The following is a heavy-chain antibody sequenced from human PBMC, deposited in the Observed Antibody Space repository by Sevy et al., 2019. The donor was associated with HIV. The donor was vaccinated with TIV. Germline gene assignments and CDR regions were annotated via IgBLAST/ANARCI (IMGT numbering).Heavy chain of an antibody. J-gene: IGHJ4*02. V-gene: IGHV3-23*01. CDR2: INGRCGST. D-gene: IGHD6-13*01. Sequence: GGSLRLSCVVSGYSFSSYAISWVRQAPGKGLELVSTINGRCGSTYYADSVKGRFTISRDNPKNELFLQMINLIVDDTAIYYCARPSPRIAAAASAFYDNWGKGTLVTVSS. CDR1: GYSFSSYA. CDR3: ARPSPRIAAAASAFYDN.